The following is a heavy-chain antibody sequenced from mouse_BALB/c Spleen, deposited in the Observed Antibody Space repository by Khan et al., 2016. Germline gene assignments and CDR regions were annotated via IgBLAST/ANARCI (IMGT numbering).Heavy chain of an antibody. CDR1: GFTFNTYA. CDR2: IRSKSNNYAT. D-gene: IGHD1-2*01. J-gene: IGHJ4*01. CDR3: ERHELRHYYAMDY. V-gene: IGHV10-1*02. Sequence: EVQLVESGGGLVQPKGSLKLSCAASGFTFNTYAMNWVRQAPGKGLEWVARIRSKSNNYATYYADSVKDRFTISRDDSQSMLYLQMNNLKTEDTAMFYCERHELRHYYAMDYWGQGTSVTVSS.